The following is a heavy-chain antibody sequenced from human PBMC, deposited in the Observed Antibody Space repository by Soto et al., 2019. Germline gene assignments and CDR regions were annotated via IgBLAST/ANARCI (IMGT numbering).Heavy chain of an antibody. Sequence: SQTLSLTCVMSGDSVSSNSAAWNWIRQSPSRGLEWLGRTYYRSRWYNDYAVSVKSRITINPATSKNQFSLQLNSVTPEDTAVYYRALGDTIFGVVTASNAFYLWGQGTMVTGSS. CDR3: ALGDTIFGVVTASNAFYL. CDR2: TYYRSRWYN. CDR1: GDSVSSNSAA. V-gene: IGHV6-1*01. J-gene: IGHJ3*01. D-gene: IGHD3-3*01.